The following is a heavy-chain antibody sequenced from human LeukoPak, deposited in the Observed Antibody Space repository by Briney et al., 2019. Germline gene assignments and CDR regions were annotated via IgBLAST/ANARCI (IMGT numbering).Heavy chain of an antibody. CDR3: ARRAKDIVVVPAATTPFDY. J-gene: IGHJ4*02. CDR2: INHSGST. D-gene: IGHD2-2*01. Sequence: PSDPLSLTCAVYGGSLSGYYWSWLRQPPGKGLEWIGEINHSGSTNYNPSLKSRVTISVDTSKNQFSLKLSSVTAADTAVYYCARRAKDIVVVPAATTPFDYWGQGTLVTVSS. CDR1: GGSLSGYY. V-gene: IGHV4-34*01.